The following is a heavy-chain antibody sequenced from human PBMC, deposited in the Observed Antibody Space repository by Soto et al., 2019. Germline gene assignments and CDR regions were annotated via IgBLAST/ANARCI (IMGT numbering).Heavy chain of an antibody. CDR3: ARDAGYCNGVSCYPYNMDV. J-gene: IGHJ6*03. D-gene: IGHD2-15*01. CDR2: IYYNGNT. Sequence: QVQLQESGPGLVKPPQTLTLTCSVSGESIRSGDHYWSWIRQPPGKGLEWIGYIYYNGNTYYNPSLKSRVYISVDTSTNQFSLKLSAVTAAVTAVYYCARDAGYCNGVSCYPYNMDVWGQGTTVTVSS. V-gene: IGHV4-30-4*01. CDR1: GESIRSGDHY.